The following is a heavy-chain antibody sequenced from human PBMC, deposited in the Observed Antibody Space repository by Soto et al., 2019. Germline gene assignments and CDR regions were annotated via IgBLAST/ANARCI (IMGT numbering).Heavy chain of an antibody. Sequence: SETLSLTCTVSGGSISSSSYYWGWIRQPPGKGLEWIGSIYYSGSTYYNQSLKSRVTISVDTSKNQFSLKLSSVTAADTALYYCATVQQLSDITMIVVATRPYNWFDPWGQGTLVTVSS. CDR2: IYYSGST. CDR3: ATVQQLSDITMIVVATRPYNWFDP. J-gene: IGHJ5*02. D-gene: IGHD3-22*01. CDR1: GGSISSSSYY. V-gene: IGHV4-39*01.